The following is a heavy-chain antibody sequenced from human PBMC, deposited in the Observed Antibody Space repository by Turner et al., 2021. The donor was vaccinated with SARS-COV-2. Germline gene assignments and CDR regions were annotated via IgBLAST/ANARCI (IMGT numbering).Heavy chain of an antibody. J-gene: IGHJ4*02. D-gene: IGHD6-19*01. Sequence: QLQLQESGPGLVNAPEPLSLTCTVPGDSISRSTYYWGWIRQPPGKGLEWIGNIYYTGSAYYTPSLRSRVTMSVDTSKNQFSLKLTSVTAADTAVYYCAREAGRAISNDCPDDWGQGTLVTVSS. CDR2: IYYTGSA. V-gene: IGHV4-39*02. CDR1: GDSISRSTYY. CDR3: AREAGRAISNDCPDD.